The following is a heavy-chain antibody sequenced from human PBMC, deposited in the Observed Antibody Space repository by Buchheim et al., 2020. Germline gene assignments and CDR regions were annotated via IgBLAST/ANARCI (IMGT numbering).Heavy chain of an antibody. CDR2: INHSGST. Sequence: QVQLQESGPGLVKPSETLSLTCAVYGGSFSGYYWSWIRQPPGKGLEWIGEINHSGSTNYNPSLKSRVTISVDTSKNQFSLKLSSVTAADTAVYYCARGSSIAARRVYYYYMDVWGKGTT. CDR1: GGSFSGYY. D-gene: IGHD6-6*01. CDR3: ARGSSIAARRVYYYYMDV. J-gene: IGHJ6*03. V-gene: IGHV4-34*01.